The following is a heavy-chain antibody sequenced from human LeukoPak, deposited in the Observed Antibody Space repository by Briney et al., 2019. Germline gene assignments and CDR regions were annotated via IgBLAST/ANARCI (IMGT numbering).Heavy chain of an antibody. Sequence: SETLSLTCAVYGGSFSSYYWSWIRQPPGKGLEWIGYIYYSGSTNYNPSLKSRVTISVDTSKNQFSLKLSSVTAADTAVYYCAREGLDLYYFDYWGQGTLVTVSS. V-gene: IGHV4-59*01. J-gene: IGHJ4*02. CDR3: AREGLDLYYFDY. CDR1: GGSFSSYY. CDR2: IYYSGST.